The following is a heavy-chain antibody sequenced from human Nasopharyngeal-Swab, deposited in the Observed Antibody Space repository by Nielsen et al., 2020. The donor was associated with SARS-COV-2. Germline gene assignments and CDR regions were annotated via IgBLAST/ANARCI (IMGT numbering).Heavy chain of an antibody. Sequence: GESLKISCAASGFTVSSNYMSWVRQAPGKGLEWVSVIYSGGSTYYADSLKGRFTISRDNSKNTLYLQMNSRGAEDTAVYYCARVYYGSGSSWGQGTLVTVSS. CDR1: GFTVSSNY. V-gene: IGHV3-66*01. D-gene: IGHD3-10*01. CDR3: ARVYYGSGSS. J-gene: IGHJ4*02. CDR2: IYSGGST.